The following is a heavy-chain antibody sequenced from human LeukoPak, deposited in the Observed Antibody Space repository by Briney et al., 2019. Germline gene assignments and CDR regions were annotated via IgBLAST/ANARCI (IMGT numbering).Heavy chain of an antibody. CDR1: GGSISSYY. Sequence: SETLSLTCTASGGSISSYYWSWIRQPPGKGLEWIGYIYYSGSTNYNPSLKSRVTISVDTSKNQFSLKLSSVTAADTAVYYCARVLTIFGVVDAFDIWGQGTMVTVSS. CDR3: ARVLTIFGVVDAFDI. D-gene: IGHD3-3*01. V-gene: IGHV4-59*01. CDR2: IYYSGST. J-gene: IGHJ3*02.